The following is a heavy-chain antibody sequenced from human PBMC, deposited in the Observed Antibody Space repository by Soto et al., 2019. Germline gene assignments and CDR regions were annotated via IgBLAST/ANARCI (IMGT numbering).Heavy chain of an antibody. CDR2: MNPNSGNT. CDR3: ARGFREYYDFWSGYYRAHYFDY. J-gene: IGHJ4*02. D-gene: IGHD3-3*01. V-gene: IGHV1-8*01. Sequence: GASVKVSCTASGYTFTSYDINWVRQATGQGLEWMGWMNPNSGNTGYAQKFQGRVTMTRNTSISTAYMELSSLRSEDTAVYYCARGFREYYDFWSGYYRAHYFDYWGQGTLVTVSS. CDR1: GYTFTSYD.